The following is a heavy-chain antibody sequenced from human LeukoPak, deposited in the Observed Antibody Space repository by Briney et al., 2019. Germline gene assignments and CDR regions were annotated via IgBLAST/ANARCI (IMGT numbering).Heavy chain of an antibody. CDR2: ISGSGGST. D-gene: IGHD3-22*01. CDR3: AKGDPYYYDSSGYYLGPVDY. CDR1: GFTFSSYA. V-gene: IGHV3-23*01. Sequence: PGGSLRLSRAASGFTFSSYAMSWVRQAPGKGLEWVSAISGSGGSTYYADSVKGRFTISRDNSKNTLYLQMNSLRAEDTAVYYCAKGDPYYYDSSGYYLGPVDYWGQGTLVTVSS. J-gene: IGHJ4*02.